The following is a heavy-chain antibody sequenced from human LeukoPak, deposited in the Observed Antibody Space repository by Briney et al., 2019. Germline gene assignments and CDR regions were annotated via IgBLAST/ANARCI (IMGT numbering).Heavy chain of an antibody. D-gene: IGHD5-12*01. Sequence: GGSLRLSCAASGFTFSSYWMSWVRQAPGKGLEWLANIKQDGSEKYYVDSVKGRFTISRDNAKNSLYLQMNSLRAEDTAVYYCARDRIVATISGYYYYMDVWGKGTTVTVSS. V-gene: IGHV3-7*01. CDR3: ARDRIVATISGYYYYMDV. CDR1: GFTFSSYW. CDR2: IKQDGSEK. J-gene: IGHJ6*03.